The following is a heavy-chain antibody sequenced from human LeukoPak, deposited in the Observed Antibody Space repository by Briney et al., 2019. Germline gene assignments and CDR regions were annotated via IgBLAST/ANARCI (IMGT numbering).Heavy chain of an antibody. D-gene: IGHD3-22*01. V-gene: IGHV3-11*04. Sequence: PGGSLRLFFAGFGFKFYRFHVGRSPQDPGKGLDDTALISASGAVPYYAESVEGRFTISRDNAKNSVSLQMNSLSADDTAIYYCARPLIVASEDYWGQGTQVIVSS. J-gene: IGHJ4*02. CDR3: ARPLIVASEDY. CDR2: ISASGAVP. CDR1: GFKFYRFH.